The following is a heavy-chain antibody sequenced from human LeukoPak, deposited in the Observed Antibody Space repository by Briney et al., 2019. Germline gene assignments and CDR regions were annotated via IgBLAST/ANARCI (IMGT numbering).Heavy chain of an antibody. Sequence: SVKVSCKASGGTFSSYAISWVRQAPGQGLEWMGRIIPILGIANYAQKFQGRVTITADKSTSTAYMELSSLRSEDTAVYYCARAFSGYYDSSGYYSFDYWGQGTLVTVSS. CDR2: IIPILGIA. CDR3: ARAFSGYYDSSGYYSFDY. J-gene: IGHJ4*02. V-gene: IGHV1-69*04. CDR1: GGTFSSYA. D-gene: IGHD3-22*01.